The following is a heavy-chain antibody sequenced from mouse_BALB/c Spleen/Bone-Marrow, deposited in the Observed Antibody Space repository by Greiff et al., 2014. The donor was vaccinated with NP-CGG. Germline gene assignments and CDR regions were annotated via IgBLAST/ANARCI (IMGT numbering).Heavy chain of an antibody. D-gene: IGHD1-2*01. Sequence: QVQLKESGAELVKPGASVKLSCKASGYTFTSYWMHWVKQRPGQGLEWIGEINPSNGRTNYNEKFKSKATLTVDKSSSTAYMQLSSLTSEDSAVYYCSRYATATYWFAYWSQGTLVTVSA. J-gene: IGHJ3*01. CDR2: INPSNGRT. CDR1: GYTFTSYW. CDR3: SRYATATYWFAY. V-gene: IGHV1S81*02.